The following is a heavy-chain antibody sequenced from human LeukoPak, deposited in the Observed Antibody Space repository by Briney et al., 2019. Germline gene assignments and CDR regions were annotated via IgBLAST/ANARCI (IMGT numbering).Heavy chain of an antibody. D-gene: IGHD2-15*01. Sequence: PSETLSLTCTVSGDSISSYHWTWIRQPPGRRLEWIGYVYYDGSTNYNPSLTSRVTISLDTSNKQFSLRLSSVTAADTAIYYCATYTRHCSGGTCYSIDYWGQGTLVTVSS. CDR3: ATYTRHCSGGTCYSIDY. J-gene: IGHJ4*02. CDR2: VYYDGST. V-gene: IGHV4-59*08. CDR1: GDSISSYH.